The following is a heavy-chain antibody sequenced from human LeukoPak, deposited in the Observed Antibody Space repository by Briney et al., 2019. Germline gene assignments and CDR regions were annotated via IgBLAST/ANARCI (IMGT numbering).Heavy chain of an antibody. CDR2: ISGSGDST. J-gene: IGHJ4*02. CDR3: ARDGGRETRGRGLQLLWDY. V-gene: IGHV3-23*01. Sequence: GGSLRLSCGASGFTFNTYAMSWVRQAPGKGLDWVSSISGSGDSTYYADSVKGRFTISRDNSKNTLYLHMNSLRAEDTAVYYCARDGGRETRGRGLQLLWDYWGQGTLVTVSS. CDR1: GFTFNTYA. D-gene: IGHD3-16*01.